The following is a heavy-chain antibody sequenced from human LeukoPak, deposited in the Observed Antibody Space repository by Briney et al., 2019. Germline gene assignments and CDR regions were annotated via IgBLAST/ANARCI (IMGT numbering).Heavy chain of an antibody. J-gene: IGHJ4*02. CDR2: INPNSGGT. CDR3: ASGYYGSGSYYTLDEYYFDY. CDR1: GYTFTGYY. V-gene: IGHV1-2*06. Sequence: GASVKVSCKASGYTFTGYYMHWVRQAPGQGLEWMGRINPNSGGTNYAQKFQGRVTMTRDTSISTAYMELSRLRSDDTAVYHCASGYYGSGSYYTLDEYYFDYWGQGTLVTVSS. D-gene: IGHD3-10*01.